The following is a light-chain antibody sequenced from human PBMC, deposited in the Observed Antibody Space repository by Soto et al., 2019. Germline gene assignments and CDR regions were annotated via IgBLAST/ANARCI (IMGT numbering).Light chain of an antibody. J-gene: IGKJ2*01. CDR1: ENIRNY. Sequence: DIQMTQSPSSLSASVGDRVTISCRSSENIRNYLIWYRQKPGKAPELLMYVGSTLESGVPSRFSGTGLGTDFTLTIKSLQPEDFGVYYCQQSYIVPYTFGRRTSLDI. CDR2: VGS. CDR3: QQSYIVPYT. V-gene: IGKV1-39*01.